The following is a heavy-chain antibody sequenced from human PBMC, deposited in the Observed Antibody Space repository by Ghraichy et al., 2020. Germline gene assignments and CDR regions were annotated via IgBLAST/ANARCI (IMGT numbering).Heavy chain of an antibody. D-gene: IGHD6-13*01. Sequence: GESLNISCAASGFTFSYYTMNWVRQAPGKGLEWVSSISFDSNYIFYANSVRGRFTISRDNAKNSLYLQMHSLRDDDTALYYCARDHSSSYYGDYFQSWGQGALVTVSS. CDR2: ISFDSNYI. CDR3: ARDHSSSYYGDYFQS. J-gene: IGHJ4*02. CDR1: GFTFSYYT. V-gene: IGHV3-21*01.